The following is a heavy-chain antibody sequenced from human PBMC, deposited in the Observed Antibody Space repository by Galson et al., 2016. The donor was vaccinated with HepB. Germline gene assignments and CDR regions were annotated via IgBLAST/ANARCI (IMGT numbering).Heavy chain of an antibody. CDR3: TSRRGFSYGYGLDS. CDR1: GSPLSGSG. D-gene: IGHD5-18*01. J-gene: IGHJ4*02. CDR2: IGGKSNLYAT. Sequence: SLRLSCAASGSPLSGSGMHWVRQASGKGLEWVGRIGGKSNLYATLYAASVTGRFTISRDDSKTTVYLQMKSLQTDDTAVYYCTSRRGFSYGYGLDSWGQGIPVTVSA. V-gene: IGHV3-73*01.